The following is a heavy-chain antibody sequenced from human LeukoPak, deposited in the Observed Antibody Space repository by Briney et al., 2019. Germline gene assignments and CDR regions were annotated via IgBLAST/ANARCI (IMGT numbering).Heavy chain of an antibody. CDR1: GYRFTSQW. J-gene: IGHJ4*02. D-gene: IGHD3-9*01. CDR3: ARHGPYDILTGYPFFDY. V-gene: IGHV5-51*01. CDR2: IYPGDSET. Sequence: GESLKISSQGSGYRFTSQWIAWVRQMPGKGLEWMGIIYPGDSETRLSPSFEGQVTISADKSISTAYLQWSSLRASDTAMYYCARHGPYDILTGYPFFDYWGQGTLVTVSS.